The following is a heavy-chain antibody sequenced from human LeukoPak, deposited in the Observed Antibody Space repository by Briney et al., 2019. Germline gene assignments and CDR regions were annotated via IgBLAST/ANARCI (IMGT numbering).Heavy chain of an antibody. D-gene: IGHD3-10*01. V-gene: IGHV3-21*06. CDR3: ARGRSITLLRGVAMSDGFDI. CDR2: TDTSGRYV. J-gene: IGHJ3*02. CDR1: GFTFSNHG. Sequence: GGSLRLSCAASGFTFSNHGMNWVRQAPGKGLEWVSFTDTSGRYVYYGDSVKGRFTISRDNGKNLLFLQMNGLRAEDTALYYCARGRSITLLRGVAMSDGFDIWGQGTMVTVSS.